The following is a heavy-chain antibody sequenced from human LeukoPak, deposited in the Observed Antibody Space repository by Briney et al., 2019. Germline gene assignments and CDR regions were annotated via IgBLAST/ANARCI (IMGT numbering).Heavy chain of an antibody. CDR3: ARVAPNRRYCSGGSCLNYFDY. D-gene: IGHD2-15*01. CDR1: GYTFTGYY. Sequence: GASVKVSCKASGYTFTGYYMHWVRQAPGQGLEWMGWINPNSGGTNYAQKFQARVTMTADTSTSTAYMELRSLRSDDTAVYYCARVAPNRRYCSGGSCLNYFDYWGQGTLVTVSS. J-gene: IGHJ4*02. V-gene: IGHV1-2*02. CDR2: INPNSGGT.